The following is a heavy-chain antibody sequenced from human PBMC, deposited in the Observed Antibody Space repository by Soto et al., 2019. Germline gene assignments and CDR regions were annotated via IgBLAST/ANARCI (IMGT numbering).Heavy chain of an antibody. CDR3: AKFGCSSTSCYEGDYFDY. CDR2: ISGSGGST. CDR1: GFTFSSYA. J-gene: IGHJ4*02. Sequence: GGSLRLSCAASGFTFSSYAMSWVRQAPGKGLEWVSAISGSGGSTYYADSVKGRFTISRDNSKNTLYLQMNSLRAEDTAVYYCAKFGCSSTSCYEGDYFDYWGQGTLVTVSS. D-gene: IGHD2-2*01. V-gene: IGHV3-23*01.